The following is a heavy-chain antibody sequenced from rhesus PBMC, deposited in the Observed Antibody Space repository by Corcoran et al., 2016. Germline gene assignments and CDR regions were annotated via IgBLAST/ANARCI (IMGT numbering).Heavy chain of an antibody. D-gene: IGHD1-1*01. Sequence: QVQLQESGPGLVKPSETLSLTCSVSGGSISHSYWWNWICQSPGTGMEWIGYTNTKTGTNTYNPSLKSRVTISAETSKNRFYLKLRALTAADTAIYFCAQTIGTQHVWGPGVLVTVSS. J-gene: IGHJ5-1*01. CDR3: AQTIGTQHV. CDR2: TNTKTGTN. V-gene: IGHV4S18*01. CDR1: GGSISHSYW.